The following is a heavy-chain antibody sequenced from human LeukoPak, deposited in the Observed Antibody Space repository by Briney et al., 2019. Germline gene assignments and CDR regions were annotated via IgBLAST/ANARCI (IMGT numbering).Heavy chain of an antibody. D-gene: IGHD6-6*01. Sequence: PGRSLRLSCAASGFTFSSYGMHWVRQAPGKGLEWVAVIWYDGSNKYYADSVKGRFTISRDNSKNTLYLQMNSLRAEDTAVYYCAKEGGIAARPDDYWGQGALVTVSS. CDR2: IWYDGSNK. V-gene: IGHV3-33*06. CDR3: AKEGGIAARPDDY. CDR1: GFTFSSYG. J-gene: IGHJ4*02.